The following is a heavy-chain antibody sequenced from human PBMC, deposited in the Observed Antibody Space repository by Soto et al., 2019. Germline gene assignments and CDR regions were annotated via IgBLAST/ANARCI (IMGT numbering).Heavy chain of an antibody. J-gene: IGHJ4*02. Sequence: PGGSLRLSCATSGFTFSNFGLHWVRQAPGKGLKWVAVTWFDGTKEYYADSVKGRFTISRDNSKNTVYLQMSSLRVEDTAVYYCARGLLWFGKFDFWGQGTVVTVSS. CDR1: GFTFSNFG. CDR2: TWFDGTKE. V-gene: IGHV3-33*01. CDR3: ARGLLWFGKFDF. D-gene: IGHD3-10*01.